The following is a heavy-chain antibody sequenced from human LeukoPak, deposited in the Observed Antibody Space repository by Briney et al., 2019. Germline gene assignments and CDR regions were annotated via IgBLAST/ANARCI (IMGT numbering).Heavy chain of an antibody. V-gene: IGHV1-18*01. D-gene: IGHD3-9*01. CDR1: GYTFTSYG. CDR3: ARDRGPLRYFAARYYFDY. J-gene: IGHJ4*02. CDR2: ISAYNGNT. Sequence: ASVKVSCKASGYTFTSYGISWVRQAPGQGLEWMGWISAYNGNTNYAQKLQGRVTMTTDTSTSTAYMELRSLRSDDTAVYYCARDRGPLRYFAARYYFDYWGQGTLVTVSS.